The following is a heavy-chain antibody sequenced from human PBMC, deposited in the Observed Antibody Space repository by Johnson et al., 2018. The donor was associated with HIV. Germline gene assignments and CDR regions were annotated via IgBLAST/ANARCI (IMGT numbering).Heavy chain of an antibody. CDR2: IWYDGSNK. V-gene: IGHV3-33*08. J-gene: IGHJ3*02. CDR1: GFTFSSYA. Sequence: QVLLVESGGGLVQPGGSLRLSCAASGFTFSSYAMHWVRQAPGKGLEWVAVIWYDGSNKYYADSVKGRFTISRDNSKNTLYLQMNSLRAEDTAVYYCATLNGHAFDIWGQGTMVTVSS. CDR3: ATLNGHAFDI.